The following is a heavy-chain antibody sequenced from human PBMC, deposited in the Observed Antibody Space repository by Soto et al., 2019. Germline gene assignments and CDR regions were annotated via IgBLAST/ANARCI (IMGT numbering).Heavy chain of an antibody. V-gene: IGHV3-30-3*01. D-gene: IGHD3-10*01. Sequence: QVQLVESGGGVVQPGSSLRLSCAASGFSFKNYAFHWVRQAPGKGLEWVALISRNDEPKIFYADSVQGRFTISRDNFKNTVYLQMNSLRDEDTAVYHCARGVRAETYYNAFDYWGQGTQVTVSS. J-gene: IGHJ4*01. CDR3: ARGVRAETYYNAFDY. CDR2: ISRNDEPKI. CDR1: GFSFKNYA.